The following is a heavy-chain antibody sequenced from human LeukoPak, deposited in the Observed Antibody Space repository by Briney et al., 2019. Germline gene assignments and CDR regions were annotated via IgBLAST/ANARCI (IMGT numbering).Heavy chain of an antibody. CDR1: GFTFSSYA. V-gene: IGHV3-23*01. D-gene: IGHD5-24*01. J-gene: IGHJ4*02. CDR2: ISGSGGST. CDR3: AKDSAMATTDYFDY. Sequence: PGGSLRLSCAASGFTFSSYAMSWVRQAPGKGLEWVSAISGSGGSTYYADSVKGRFAISRDNSKNTLYLQMNSLRAEDTAVCYCAKDSAMATTDYFDYWGQGTLVTVSS.